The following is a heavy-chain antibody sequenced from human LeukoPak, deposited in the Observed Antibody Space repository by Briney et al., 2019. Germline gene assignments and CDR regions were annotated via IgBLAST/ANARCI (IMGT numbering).Heavy chain of an antibody. J-gene: IGHJ4*02. CDR2: IIPIFGTA. V-gene: IGHV1-69*13. D-gene: IGHD6-19*01. CDR1: GGTFSSYA. Sequence: SVKVSCKASGGTFSSYAISWGRQAPGQGLEWMGGIIPIFGTANYAQKFQGRVTITADESTSTAYMELSSLRSEDTAVYYCAREVAVAGPSPYYFDYWGQGTLVTVSS. CDR3: AREVAVAGPSPYYFDY.